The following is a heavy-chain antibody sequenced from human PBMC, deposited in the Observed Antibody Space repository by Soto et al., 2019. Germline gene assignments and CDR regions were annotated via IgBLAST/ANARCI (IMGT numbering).Heavy chain of an antibody. CDR2: ITGSGGST. J-gene: IGHJ1*01. CDR3: ANYYGDYAGGEFFQH. Sequence: GGSLRLSCALSGFTFSNYAMNWVRQAPGKGLEWVSAITGSGGSTYYADSVKGRFTISRDNSKNTLYLQMNSLRAEDTAVYYCANYYGDYAGGEFFQHWGQGTLGTVSS. V-gene: IGHV3-23*01. D-gene: IGHD4-17*01. CDR1: GFTFSNYA.